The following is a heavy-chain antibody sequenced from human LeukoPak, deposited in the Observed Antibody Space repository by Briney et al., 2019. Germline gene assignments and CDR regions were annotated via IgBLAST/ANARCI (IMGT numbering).Heavy chain of an antibody. CDR1: GFTFSSYG. CDR2: ISDDGRNE. D-gene: IGHD3-22*01. CDR3: AKDHPYYYDSSGAVDP. J-gene: IGHJ5*02. V-gene: IGHV3-30*18. Sequence: PWTTLSLSCAASGFTFSSYGKHWVRQAPPKGLERVAGISDDGRNEYYADSVKGRSIISRDNSKNTLHLQMNSLRAEDTAVYYCAKDHPYYYDSSGAVDPWGQGTLVTVSS.